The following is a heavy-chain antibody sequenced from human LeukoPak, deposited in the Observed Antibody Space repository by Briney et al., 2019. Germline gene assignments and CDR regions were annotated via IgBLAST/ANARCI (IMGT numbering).Heavy chain of an antibody. J-gene: IGHJ4*02. CDR2: ITAYNGNT. D-gene: IGHD2-2*01. Sequence: ASVNVSCKSSGYTFISYVFSWVRQPPAQGLEWMGWITAYNGNTNYAQKFQGRVTMTTDTTTSTAYMELRSLRSDDTAVYYCARGSTSAIDYWGQGTLVTVSS. CDR3: ARGSTSAIDY. V-gene: IGHV1-18*01. CDR1: GYTFISYV.